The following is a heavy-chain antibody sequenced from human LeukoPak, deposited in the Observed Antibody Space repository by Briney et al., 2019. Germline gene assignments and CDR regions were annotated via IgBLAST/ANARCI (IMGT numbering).Heavy chain of an antibody. Sequence: SETLSLTCAVSGGSISSGGYSWSWIRQPPGKGLEWIGYIYHSGSTYYNPSLKSRVTISVDRSKNQFSLKLSSVTAADTAVYYCARRYYYDSSGYYPGSWFDPWGQGTLVTVSS. V-gene: IGHV4-30-2*01. D-gene: IGHD3-22*01. CDR3: ARRYYYDSSGYYPGSWFDP. J-gene: IGHJ5*02. CDR2: IYHSGST. CDR1: GGSISSGGYS.